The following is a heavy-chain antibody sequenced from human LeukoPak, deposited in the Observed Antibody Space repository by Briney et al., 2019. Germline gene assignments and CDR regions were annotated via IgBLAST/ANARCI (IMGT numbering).Heavy chain of an antibody. CDR2: IYSGGAT. J-gene: IGHJ4*02. D-gene: IGHD5-24*01. CDR1: GFTVRNNY. V-gene: IGHV3-53*01. Sequence: GGSLRLSCAASGFTVRNNYMSWVRQAPGEGLEWVSSIYSGGATHYTDSVKGRFTISRDNSRNTLFLQLNNLRAEDTAVYYCARGPVDGNEFDFWGQGTLVTVSS. CDR3: ARGPVDGNEFDF.